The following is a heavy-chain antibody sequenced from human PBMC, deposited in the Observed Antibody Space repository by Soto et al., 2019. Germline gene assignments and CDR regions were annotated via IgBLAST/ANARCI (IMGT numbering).Heavy chain of an antibody. V-gene: IGHV4-39*01. D-gene: IGHD6-13*01. J-gene: IGHJ4*01. CDR2: IYYRGNT. Sequence: SETMSLTCSVSGGSIRSGSHYWGWIRKPPGKGLQWIGNIYYRGNTYYHPSLKSQVTISVDTSKNQFSLKLTSVTATDTAVYYCARQKDPSSRYLLPDYWGHEALVTVSA. CDR1: GGSIRSGSHY. CDR3: ARQKDPSSRYLLPDY.